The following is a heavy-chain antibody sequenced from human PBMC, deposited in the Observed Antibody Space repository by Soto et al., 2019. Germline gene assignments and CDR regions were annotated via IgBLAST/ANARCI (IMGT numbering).Heavy chain of an antibody. CDR2: IYTSGNT. CDR3: AREGGDVAAAGREDYYYRNGMDV. CDR1: GGSISSYY. J-gene: IGHJ6*04. V-gene: IGHV4-4*07. Sequence: QLLESGPGLVKPSETLSLTCTVSGGSISSYYWSWIRQPAGKGLEWIGHIYTSGNTNYNPSLKSRVTMSVDTSKNQFSLRVSSVTAADRAVYSCAREGGDVAAAGREDYYYRNGMDVWGKGTTVTVSS. D-gene: IGHD6-13*01.